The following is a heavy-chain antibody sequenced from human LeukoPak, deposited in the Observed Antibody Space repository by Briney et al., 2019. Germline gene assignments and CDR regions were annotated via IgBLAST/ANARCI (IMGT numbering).Heavy chain of an antibody. D-gene: IGHD4-17*01. CDR1: GYTFNGYY. J-gene: IGHJ6*02. Sequence: GASVKVSCKASGYTFNGYYMHWVRQAPGQGLEWMGWINPNSGGTNYAQKFQGRVTMTRDTSISTAYMELSRLRSDDTAVYYCARGMTTVTTPYGMDVWGQGTTVTVSS. CDR2: INPNSGGT. CDR3: ARGMTTVTTPYGMDV. V-gene: IGHV1-2*02.